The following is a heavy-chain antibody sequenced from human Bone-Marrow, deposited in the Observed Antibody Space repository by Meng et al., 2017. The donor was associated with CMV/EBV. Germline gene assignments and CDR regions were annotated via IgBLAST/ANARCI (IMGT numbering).Heavy chain of an antibody. Sequence: SETLSLTCTVSGGSISSYYWSWIRQPPGKGLEWIGYIYYSGSTNYNPSLKSRVTVSVDTSKNQFSLKLSSVTAADTAVYYCARGGMVASIRNYYYYGMAVWGPGNTV. CDR2: IYYSGST. J-gene: IGHJ6*02. CDR3: ARGGMVASIRNYYYYGMAV. D-gene: IGHD5-24*01. CDR1: GGSISSYY. V-gene: IGHV4-59*01.